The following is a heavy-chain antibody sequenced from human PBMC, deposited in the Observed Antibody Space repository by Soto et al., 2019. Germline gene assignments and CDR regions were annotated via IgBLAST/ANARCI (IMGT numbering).Heavy chain of an antibody. CDR1: GFPFSSYG. Sequence: PGGSLRLSCAASGFPFSSYGMHWVRQAPGKGLDWVGVIWYDGSNKDYAESVKGRFTISRDNSKNMLYLQMNSLRADDTAVYYCARDSSSTYYYYYYGMDVWGQGTTVTVSS. V-gene: IGHV3-33*01. D-gene: IGHD6-6*01. J-gene: IGHJ6*02. CDR3: ARDSSSTYYYYYYGMDV. CDR2: IWYDGSNK.